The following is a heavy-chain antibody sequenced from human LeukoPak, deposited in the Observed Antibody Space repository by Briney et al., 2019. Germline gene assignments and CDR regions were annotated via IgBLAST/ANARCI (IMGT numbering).Heavy chain of an antibody. V-gene: IGHV3-23*01. CDR3: ASDDFWSGSVYFDY. CDR2: ISGSCGST. J-gene: IGHJ4*02. CDR1: GFTFSSYA. Sequence: GGSLRLSCAASGFTFSSYAMSWVRQAPGKGLEWVSAISGSCGSTYYADSVKGRFTISRDNSKNTLYLQMNSLRAEETAVYYCASDDFWSGSVYFDYWGQGTLVTVSS. D-gene: IGHD3-3*01.